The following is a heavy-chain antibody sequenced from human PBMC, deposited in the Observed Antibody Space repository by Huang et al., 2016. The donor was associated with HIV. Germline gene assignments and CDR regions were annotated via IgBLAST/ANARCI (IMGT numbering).Heavy chain of an antibody. CDR1: GGSVSSGSYY. CDR2: IYYSGRT. D-gene: IGHD3-10*01. V-gene: IGHV4-61*01. J-gene: IGHJ4*02. CDR3: ARGTGSGSFDY. Sequence: QVQLQESGPGLVKPSETLSLTCTVSGGSVSSGSYYWSWIRQPPGKGLEWIGYIYYSGRTNYNPSLKSRVTISVDTSKNQFSLKLSSVTAADTAVYYCARGTGSGSFDYWGQGTLVTVSS.